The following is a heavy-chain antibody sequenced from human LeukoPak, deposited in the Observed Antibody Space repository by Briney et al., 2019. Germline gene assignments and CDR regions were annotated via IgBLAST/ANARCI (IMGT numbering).Heavy chain of an antibody. V-gene: IGHV3-48*03. D-gene: IGHD6-6*01. CDR2: ISSSGSTI. Sequence: GGSLRLSCAASGFTFSSYGMNWVRQAPGKGLEWVSYISSSGSTIYYADSVKGRFTISRDNAKNSLYLQMNSLRAEDTAVYYCARDQGIAARGGMDVWGQGTTVTVSS. J-gene: IGHJ6*02. CDR3: ARDQGIAARGGMDV. CDR1: GFTFSSYG.